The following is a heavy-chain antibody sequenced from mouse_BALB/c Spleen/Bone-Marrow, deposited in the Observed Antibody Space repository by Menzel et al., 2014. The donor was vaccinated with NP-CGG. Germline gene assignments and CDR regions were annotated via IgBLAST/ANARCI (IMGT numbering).Heavy chain of an antibody. J-gene: IGHJ3*01. CDR3: ARDDYDGGFAY. D-gene: IGHD2-4*01. CDR2: INPYSGGS. V-gene: IGHV1-31*01. CDR1: GYSFTGYT. Sequence: VQLQQSGPELVKPGASMKISCKASGYSFTGYTMNWVKQSHGKNLGWIGLINPYSGGSSYNQKFKGKATLTVDKSSSTAYMELLSLTSEDSAVYYCARDDYDGGFAYWGQGTLVTVSA.